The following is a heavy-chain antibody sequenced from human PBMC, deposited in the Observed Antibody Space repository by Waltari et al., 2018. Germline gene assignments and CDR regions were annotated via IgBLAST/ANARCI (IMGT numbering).Heavy chain of an antibody. V-gene: IGHV4-59*01. D-gene: IGHD1-7*01. CDR3: ARGLISGTPDYYYYYMDV. Sequence: QVQLQESGSGLVKPSETLSLTCTVSGDSLISYSWTWIRQPPGKGLEWVGSIYHSGSPSYNPSLKSRVTISVDTSENHFFLTLRSVTAADTAVYYCARGLISGTPDYYYYYMDVRGKGTTVTVSS. J-gene: IGHJ6*03. CDR2: IYHSGSP. CDR1: GDSLISYS.